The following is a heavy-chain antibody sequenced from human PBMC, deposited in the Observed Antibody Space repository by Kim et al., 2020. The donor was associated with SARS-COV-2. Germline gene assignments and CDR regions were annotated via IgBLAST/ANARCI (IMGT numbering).Heavy chain of an antibody. V-gene: IGHV1-18*04. CDR1: GYTFTNYG. Sequence: ASVKVSCKASGYTFTNYGTSWARQASGQGLEWMGWISAYNGKTDYAHKVQGRVTLTTDTSTNTAYMDLRSLTSDDTAVYYCVRAAYETLTGYHLHWGQGTLVTVSS. CDR2: ISAYNGKT. CDR3: VRAAYETLTGYHLH. J-gene: IGHJ4*02. D-gene: IGHD3-9*01.